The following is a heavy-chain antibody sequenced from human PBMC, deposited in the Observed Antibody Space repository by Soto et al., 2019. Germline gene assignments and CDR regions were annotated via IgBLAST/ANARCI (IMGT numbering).Heavy chain of an antibody. CDR3: ARGLEYFDY. CDR1: GFMFRSYE. Sequence: HPGGSLRLSCAASGFMFRSYEMNWVRQAPGKGLEWISYIGGSDSTIYYADSAKGRFTISRDNAKNSLYLQMNSLRAEDTAVYYCARGLEYFDYWGQGTLVTVSS. D-gene: IGHD6-19*01. CDR2: IGGSDSTI. V-gene: IGHV3-48*03. J-gene: IGHJ4*02.